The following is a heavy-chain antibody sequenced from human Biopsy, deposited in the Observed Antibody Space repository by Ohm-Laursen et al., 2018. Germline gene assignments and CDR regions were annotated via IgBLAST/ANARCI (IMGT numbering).Heavy chain of an antibody. CDR2: ISETSSHI. V-gene: IGHV3-21*01. CDR1: GFSVSSYD. J-gene: IGHJ6*02. Sequence: SLSLACTASGFSVSSYDMNWVRQAAGRGLEWVSYISETSSHIYDADSVRGRFTVARDIDKNSLYLQLNSLRVEDTAVYYCARDSSRRAREGGMDVWGQGTTVTVSS. CDR3: ARDSSRRAREGGMDV. D-gene: IGHD6-6*01.